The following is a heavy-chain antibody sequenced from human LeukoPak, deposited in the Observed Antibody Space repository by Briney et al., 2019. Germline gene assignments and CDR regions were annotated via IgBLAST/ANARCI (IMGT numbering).Heavy chain of an antibody. CDR1: GYRFTSYW. Sequence: GEPLEISFLGSGYRFTSYWIAWVRPMPGKGLEWMGIIYPGDSVTRYSPSFQGQVTISADKSISTAYLQWSSLKAPDTAMYYCARRYCSGTSCYYFDYWGQGTMVTVSS. J-gene: IGHJ4*02. D-gene: IGHD2-2*01. V-gene: IGHV5-51*01. CDR3: ARRYCSGTSCYYFDY. CDR2: IYPGDSVT.